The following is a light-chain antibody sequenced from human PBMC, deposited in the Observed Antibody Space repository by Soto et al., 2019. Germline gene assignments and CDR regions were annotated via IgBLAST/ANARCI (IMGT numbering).Light chain of an antibody. CDR1: QSVSRSN. J-gene: IGKJ5*01. V-gene: IGKV3-20*01. Sequence: EIVLTQSPDTLSLSPGERDTISCRASQSVSRSNLAWYQHKPGQAPRLLIYGTSNRATGIPDRFTGSGSGTDLTLTISSLEPEDFAVYYCEQYGSSPPSITFGQGTRLEIK. CDR3: EQYGSSPPSIT. CDR2: GTS.